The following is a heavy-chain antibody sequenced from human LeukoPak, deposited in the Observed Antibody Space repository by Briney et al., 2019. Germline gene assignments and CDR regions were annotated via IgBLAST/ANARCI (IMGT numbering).Heavy chain of an antibody. Sequence: PGGSPRLSCAASGFTVSGSYMSWVRQAPGKGLEWVSVIHSGGKTYYADSVKGRFTISRDNSKNTLYLQMNSLRAEDTAVYYCARHVAVLPAPRNYYFDYWGQGILVTVSS. J-gene: IGHJ4*02. D-gene: IGHD2-2*01. CDR1: GFTVSGSY. CDR2: IHSGGKT. CDR3: ARHVAVLPAPRNYYFDY. V-gene: IGHV3-53*01.